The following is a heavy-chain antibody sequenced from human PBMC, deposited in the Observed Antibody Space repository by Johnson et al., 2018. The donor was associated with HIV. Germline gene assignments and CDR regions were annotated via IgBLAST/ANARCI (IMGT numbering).Heavy chain of an antibody. CDR2: IGTAGDT. CDR1: GFTFSSYD. V-gene: IGHV3-13*01. J-gene: IGHJ3*02. Sequence: MLLVESGGGLVQPGGSLRRSCAASGFTFSSYDMHWVRQATGKGLEWVSAIGTAGDTYYPGSVKGRFTISRENAKNSLYLQMNSLRAGDTAVYYCAREVGSWYSSSSGAFDIWGQGTMVTVSS. D-gene: IGHD6-6*01. CDR3: AREVGSWYSSSSGAFDI.